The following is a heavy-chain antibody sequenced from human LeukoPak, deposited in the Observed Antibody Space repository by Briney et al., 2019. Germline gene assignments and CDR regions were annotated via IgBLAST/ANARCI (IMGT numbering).Heavy chain of an antibody. CDR3: AELGITMIGGV. J-gene: IGHJ6*04. CDR1: GFTFDDYG. Sequence: GGSLRLSCAASGFTFDDYGMSWVRQAPGKGLEWVSNINWNGGSTGYADSVRGRFTISRDNAKNSLYLQMNSLRAEDTAVYYCAELGITMIGGVWGKGTTVTISS. V-gene: IGHV3-20*04. CDR2: INWNGGST. D-gene: IGHD3-10*02.